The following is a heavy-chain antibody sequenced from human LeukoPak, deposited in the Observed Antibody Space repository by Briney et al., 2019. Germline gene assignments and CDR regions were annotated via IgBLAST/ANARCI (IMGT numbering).Heavy chain of an antibody. Sequence: PSETLSLTCTVSGGSISSYYWSWIRQPPGKGLEWIGYIYYSGSTNYNPSLKSRVTISVDTSKNQFSLKLSSVTAADTAVYYCAGVALMGGIDYWGQGTLVTVSS. CDR2: IYYSGST. J-gene: IGHJ4*02. D-gene: IGHD3-16*01. V-gene: IGHV4-59*01. CDR3: AGVALMGGIDY. CDR1: GGSISSYY.